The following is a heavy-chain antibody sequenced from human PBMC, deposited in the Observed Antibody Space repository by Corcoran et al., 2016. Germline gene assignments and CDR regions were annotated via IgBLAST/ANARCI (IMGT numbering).Heavy chain of an antibody. Sequence: EVQLVESGGDLVQPGGSLRLSCAASGFAFSTYWMHWVRQVPGKGLMWVSRITGDGSDTTYVDSVKGRFTISRDNAENTLYLQMDSLRAEDTAVYYCARGGGWSSGRFRAFGFWGQGTMVTVSS. V-gene: IGHV3-74*03. D-gene: IGHD6-25*01. J-gene: IGHJ3*01. CDR3: ARGGGWSSGRFRAFGF. CDR1: GFAFSTYW. CDR2: ITGDGSDT.